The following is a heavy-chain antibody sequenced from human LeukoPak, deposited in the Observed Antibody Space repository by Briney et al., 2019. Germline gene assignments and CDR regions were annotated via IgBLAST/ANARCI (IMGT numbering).Heavy chain of an antibody. Sequence: PGGSLRLSCAASGFTFSSYAMSWVRQAPGKGLEWVSYISSSGSTIYYADSVKGRFTISRDNAKNSLYLQMNSLRAEDTAVYYCARDSSGSGWFDPWGQGTLVTVSS. J-gene: IGHJ5*02. D-gene: IGHD1-26*01. V-gene: IGHV3-48*04. CDR3: ARDSSGSGWFDP. CDR2: ISSSGSTI. CDR1: GFTFSSYA.